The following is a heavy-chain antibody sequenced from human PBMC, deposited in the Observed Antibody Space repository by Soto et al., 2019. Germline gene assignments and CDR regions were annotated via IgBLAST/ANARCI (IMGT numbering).Heavy chain of an antibody. Sequence: QVQLEQSGGEVKQPGSSVMVSCKTSGGTFSTYAINWVRQAPGQGLEWMGAIIPLFGTADYSQKFQGRVTITADESTSTAYMELSSLRFDDTAVYFCAIPKGTYSSGYYYFDFWGQGTLVTVSS. J-gene: IGHJ4*02. CDR3: AIPKGTYSSGYYYFDF. CDR2: IIPLFGTA. CDR1: GGTFSTYA. V-gene: IGHV1-69*01. D-gene: IGHD6-19*01.